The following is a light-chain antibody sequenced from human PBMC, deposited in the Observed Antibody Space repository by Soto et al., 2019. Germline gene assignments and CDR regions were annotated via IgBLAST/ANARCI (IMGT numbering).Light chain of an antibody. CDR2: KAS. CDR1: QSISSW. CDR3: QQYNSFSHT. V-gene: IGKV1-5*03. Sequence: DIQLTQSPSVLSASVGDRVTITCRASQSISSWLAWYQQKPGKAPKPLIYKASSLESGVPSRFSGSGSGTEFTLTISSLQPDDFATYYCQQYNSFSHTFGQGTKVDIK. J-gene: IGKJ1*01.